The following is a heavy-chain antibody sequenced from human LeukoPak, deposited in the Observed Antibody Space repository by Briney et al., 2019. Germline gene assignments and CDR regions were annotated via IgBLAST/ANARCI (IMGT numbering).Heavy chain of an antibody. Sequence: PGRSLRLSCAASGFTFDDYAMHWVRQAPGKGLEWVSGINWNSGSIGYADSVKGRFTISRDNAKNSLYLQMNSLRAEDMALDYCAKDTGYNFGYGFDYWGQGTLVTVSS. CDR3: AKDTGYNFGYGFDY. CDR1: GFTFDDYA. D-gene: IGHD5-18*01. J-gene: IGHJ4*02. CDR2: INWNSGSI. V-gene: IGHV3-9*03.